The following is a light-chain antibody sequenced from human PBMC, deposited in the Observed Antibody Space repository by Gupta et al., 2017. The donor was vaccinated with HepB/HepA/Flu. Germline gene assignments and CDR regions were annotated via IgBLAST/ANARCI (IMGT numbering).Light chain of an antibody. CDR3: QAWDSSTAV. CDR2: QAN. Sequence: SYELTQPPSVSVSPGQTATISCSGDKLGEKYAGWYQQRPGQSPVLLIYQANKRPAGITERFSGSNSGNTATLTIIGTQAEDEADYYCQAWDSSTAVFGGGTKLTVL. J-gene: IGLJ2*01. CDR1: KLGEKY. V-gene: IGLV3-1*01.